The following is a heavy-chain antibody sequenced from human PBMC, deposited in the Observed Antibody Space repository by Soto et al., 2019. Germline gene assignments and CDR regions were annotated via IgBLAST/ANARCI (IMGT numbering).Heavy chain of an antibody. CDR2: IYYSGST. CDR3: ATANPGVRGRLHAFDI. V-gene: IGHV4-59*01. Sequence: QVQLQESGPGLVKPSETLSLTCTVSGGSISSYYWSWIRQPPGKGLEWIGYIYYSGSTNYNPSLTSRVTISVDTSKNQFSLKLSSVTAADTAVYYCATANPGVRGRLHAFDIWGQGTMVTVSS. J-gene: IGHJ3*02. D-gene: IGHD3-10*01. CDR1: GGSISSYY.